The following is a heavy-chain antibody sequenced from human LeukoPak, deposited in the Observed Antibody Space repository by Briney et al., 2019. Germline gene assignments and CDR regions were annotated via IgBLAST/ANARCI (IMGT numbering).Heavy chain of an antibody. CDR3: AKTYYDILTGYNPYFDY. V-gene: IGHV3-21*01. CDR2: ISSSSIYI. D-gene: IGHD3-9*01. CDR1: GFTFSSYS. Sequence: PGGSLRLSCAGSGFTFSSYSMNWVRQAPGKGLEWVSSISSSSIYIYDADSVKGRFTISRDNAKNFLYLQMNSLRAEDTAVYYCAKTYYDILTGYNPYFDYWGQGILVTVSS. J-gene: IGHJ4*02.